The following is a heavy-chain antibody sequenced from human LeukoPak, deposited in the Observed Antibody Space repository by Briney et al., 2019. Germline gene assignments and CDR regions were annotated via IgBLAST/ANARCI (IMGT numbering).Heavy chain of an antibody. J-gene: IGHJ4*02. Sequence: ASVKVSCKVSGYTLTELSMHWVRQAPGKELEWMGGFDPEDGETIYAQKCQGRVTMTEDTSTDTAYMELSSLRSEDTAVYYCAITYSGYGWKYYFDYWGQGTLVTVSS. CDR2: FDPEDGET. V-gene: IGHV1-24*01. CDR3: AITYSGYGWKYYFDY. CDR1: GYTLTELS. D-gene: IGHD5-12*01.